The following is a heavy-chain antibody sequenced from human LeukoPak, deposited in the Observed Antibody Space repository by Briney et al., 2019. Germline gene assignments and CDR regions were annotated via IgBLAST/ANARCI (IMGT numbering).Heavy chain of an antibody. D-gene: IGHD3-22*01. CDR2: MYLSGTT. J-gene: IGHJ4*02. CDR3: AGLVGRYSSGLYYYYFDY. CDR1: GDSINSLDL. Sequence: SETLSLTCTVSGDSINSLDLWSWVRQPPGKGLEWIGEMYLSGTTHSNPSVKSRVTISIDKSKNQFFLNSISVTAADTAVYYCAGLVGRYSSGLYYYYFDYWGQGTLVTVSS. V-gene: IGHV4-4*02.